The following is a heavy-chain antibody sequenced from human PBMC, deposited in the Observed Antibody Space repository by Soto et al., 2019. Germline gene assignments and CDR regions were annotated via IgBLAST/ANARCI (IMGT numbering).Heavy chain of an antibody. D-gene: IGHD3-9*01. Sequence: ASVRVSCKASGYTFTGCYMHWVRQAPGQGLEWMGWINPNSGGTNYAQKFQGRVTMTRDTSISTAYMELSRLRSDDTAVYYCARSNRGGYDILTGYPDYWGQGTLVTVSS. CDR1: GYTFTGCY. V-gene: IGHV1-2*02. CDR3: ARSNRGGYDILTGYPDY. J-gene: IGHJ4*02. CDR2: INPNSGGT.